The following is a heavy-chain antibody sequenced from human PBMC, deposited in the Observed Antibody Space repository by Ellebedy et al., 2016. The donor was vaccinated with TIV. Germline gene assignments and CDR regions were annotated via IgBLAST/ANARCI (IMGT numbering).Heavy chain of an antibody. CDR3: ATYKDRHSTPWTFHY. CDR1: EYSFNNFW. V-gene: IGHV5-51*01. Sequence: GESLKISCKGSEYSFNNFWIAWVRQMPGKGLEWMGLIYPSDSDIRYSPSFQCQVTISVDRSISTAYLQWSSLKASDTAMYFCATYKDRHSTPWTFHYWGQGTLVTVSS. CDR2: IYPSDSDI. J-gene: IGHJ4*02. D-gene: IGHD2-2*01.